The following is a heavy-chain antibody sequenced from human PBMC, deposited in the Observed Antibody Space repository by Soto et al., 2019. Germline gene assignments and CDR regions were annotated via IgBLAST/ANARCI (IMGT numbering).Heavy chain of an antibody. V-gene: IGHV4-39*01. Sequence: QLQLQESGAGLVKPSETLSLTCTVSGGSISSSSYYWGWIRQPPGKGLGWIGSIYYSGSTYYNPSRKSRVTISVDTSKNQFSLKLSSVTAADTAVYYCAHLGVVAAPYVDYWGQGTLVTVSS. CDR2: IYYSGST. D-gene: IGHD2-15*01. CDR3: AHLGVVAAPYVDY. J-gene: IGHJ4*02. CDR1: GGSISSSSYY.